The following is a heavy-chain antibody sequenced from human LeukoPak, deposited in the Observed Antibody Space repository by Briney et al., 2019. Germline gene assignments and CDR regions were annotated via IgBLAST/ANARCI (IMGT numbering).Heavy chain of an antibody. CDR3: ARRPAIIMDRGVVYYFDS. D-gene: IGHD3-10*01. CDR2: IYYSGST. V-gene: IGHV4-59*04. J-gene: IGHJ4*02. Sequence: PSETLSLTCTVSGGSISSYYWSWIRQPPGKGLEWFGTIYYSGSTYYNPSLKSRVSISLDTSKKQFSLKLSSVTAADTAVYYCARRPAIIMDRGVVYYFDSWGQGILVTVSS. CDR1: GGSISSYY.